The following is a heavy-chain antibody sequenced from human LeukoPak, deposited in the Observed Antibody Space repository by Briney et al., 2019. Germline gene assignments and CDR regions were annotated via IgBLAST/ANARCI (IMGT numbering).Heavy chain of an antibody. CDR2: ISPSGGIT. J-gene: IGHJ4*02. CDR3: AKDYAYYYDSSGYVDY. Sequence: PGGSLRLSCAASGFTFRSHGMNWARQAPGKGLEWVSGISPSGGITYYTDSVRGRFTISRDNSKNTVSLQMNSLRAEDTAVYYCAKDYAYYYDSSGYVDYWGQGTLVTVSS. D-gene: IGHD3-22*01. CDR1: GFTFRSHG. V-gene: IGHV3-23*01.